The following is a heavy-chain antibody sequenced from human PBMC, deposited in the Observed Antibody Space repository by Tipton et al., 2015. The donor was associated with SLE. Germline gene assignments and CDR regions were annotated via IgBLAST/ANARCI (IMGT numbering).Heavy chain of an antibody. CDR3: ARGYQLPVGPSSYYMDA. CDR2: IYYSGST. D-gene: IGHD2-2*01. J-gene: IGHJ6*03. Sequence: TLSLTCTVSGGSISSYYWSWIRQPPGKGLEWIGYIYYSGSTNYNPSLKSRVTISVDTSKNQFSLKLSSVTAADTAVYYCARGYQLPVGPSSYYMDAWGKGTTVTLSS. CDR1: GGSISSYY. V-gene: IGHV4-59*01.